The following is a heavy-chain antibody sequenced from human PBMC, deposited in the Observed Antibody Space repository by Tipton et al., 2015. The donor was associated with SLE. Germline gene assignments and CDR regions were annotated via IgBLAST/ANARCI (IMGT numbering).Heavy chain of an antibody. CDR1: GGSISSGSYY. J-gene: IGHJ4*02. CDR3: AGGNYPPPTFDY. Sequence: TLSLTCTVSGGSISSGSYYWSWIRQPAGKGLEWIGRIFTSGSATYNPSLKRRVTISLDTSKNQFSLKLTSVTAADTAVYFCAGGNYPPPTFDYWGQGSLVTVSS. CDR2: IFTSGSA. D-gene: IGHD1-26*01. V-gene: IGHV4-61*02.